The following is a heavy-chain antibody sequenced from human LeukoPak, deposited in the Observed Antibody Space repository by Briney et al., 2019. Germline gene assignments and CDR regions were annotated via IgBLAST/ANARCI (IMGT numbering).Heavy chain of an antibody. V-gene: IGHV3-48*04. CDR3: AGRVVVTAISAFDI. CDR2: ISSSSSAI. J-gene: IGHJ3*02. D-gene: IGHD2-21*02. CDR1: GFTFSSYS. Sequence: GGSLRLSCAASGFTFSSYSMNWVRQAPGKGLEWVSYISSSSSAIYYADSVKGRFTISRDNAKNSLYLQMNSLRAEDTAVYYCAGRVVVTAISAFDIWGQGTKVTVSS.